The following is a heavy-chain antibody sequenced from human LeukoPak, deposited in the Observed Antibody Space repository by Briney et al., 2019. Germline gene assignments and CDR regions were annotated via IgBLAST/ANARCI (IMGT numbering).Heavy chain of an antibody. D-gene: IGHD6-13*01. CDR2: IIPIFGTA. Sequence: SVKVSCKASGGTFSSYAISWVRQAPGQGLEWMGGIIPIFGTANYAQKFQGRVTITADKSTSTAYMELSSLRSEDTAVYYCARSSIIAAAGPYYFDYWAREPWSPSPQ. CDR3: ARSSIIAAAGPYYFDY. J-gene: IGHJ4*02. CDR1: GGTFSSYA. V-gene: IGHV1-69*06.